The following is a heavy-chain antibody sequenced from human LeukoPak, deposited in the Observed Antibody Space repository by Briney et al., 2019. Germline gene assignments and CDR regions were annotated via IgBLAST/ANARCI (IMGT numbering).Heavy chain of an antibody. CDR1: GGSISSSSYY. V-gene: IGHV4-39*07. D-gene: IGHD3-10*01. J-gene: IGHJ6*03. CDR3: ARDTYSSGTYHYYYYMGV. Sequence: SETLSLTCTVSGGSISSSSYYWGWIRQPPGKGLEWIGSIYYSGSTYYNPSLKSRVTISVDTSKNQFSLKLSSVTAADTAVYYCARDTYSSGTYHYYYYMGVWGKGTTVTISS. CDR2: IYYSGST.